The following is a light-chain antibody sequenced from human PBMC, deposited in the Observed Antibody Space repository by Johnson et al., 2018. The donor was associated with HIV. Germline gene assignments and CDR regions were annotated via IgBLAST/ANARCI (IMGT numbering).Light chain of an antibody. Sequence: QSVLTQPPSVSAAPGQTVNISCSGNVSNIESYFVSWYQQLPGAAPTLLIYEDNKRPSGIPDRFSGSKSGASANLGITGLQTGDEAHYDVGVWDASLSPHYVFGTGTTVIVL. CDR1: VSNIESYF. V-gene: IGLV1-51*02. J-gene: IGLJ1*01. CDR2: EDN. CDR3: GVWDASLSPHYV.